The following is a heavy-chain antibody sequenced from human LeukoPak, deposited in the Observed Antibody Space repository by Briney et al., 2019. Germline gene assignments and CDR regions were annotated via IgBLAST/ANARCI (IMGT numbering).Heavy chain of an antibody. CDR3: ARVQRQYWFDP. J-gene: IGHJ5*02. D-gene: IGHD6-19*01. CDR2: IYYSGST. V-gene: IGHV4-39*07. CDR1: GRSISSSSYY. Sequence: SETLSLTCTVSGRSISSSSYYWGWIRQPPGKGLEWIGSIYYSGSTYYNPSLKSRVTISVDTSKNQFSLKLSSVTAADTAVYYCARVQRQYWFDPWGQGTLVTVSS.